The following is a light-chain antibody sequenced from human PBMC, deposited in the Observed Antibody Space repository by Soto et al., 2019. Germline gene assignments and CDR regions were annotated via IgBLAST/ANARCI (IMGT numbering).Light chain of an antibody. Sequence: QSVLTQPASVSGSPGQSITISCTGTSSDVGSYKYVSWYQHYPGKAPKLIIYEVSNRPSGVSDRFSGSKSGNTASLTISGLQAEDEADYYCCSYAGSSTYVFGTGTKVTVL. CDR1: SSDVGSYKY. V-gene: IGLV2-23*02. J-gene: IGLJ1*01. CDR2: EVS. CDR3: CSYAGSSTYV.